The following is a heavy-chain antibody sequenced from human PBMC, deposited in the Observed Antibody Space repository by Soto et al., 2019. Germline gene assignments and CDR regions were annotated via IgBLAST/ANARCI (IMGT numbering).Heavy chain of an antibody. J-gene: IGHJ4*02. Sequence: ASVNVSCKSSGYTFTSYYIHWGRQAPGQGLEWMGWINPITGGTNYAPKFQGRVTMTRDTSITTAYMELGRLRSDDTAVYYCARNYYDSSDRDYLDYWGQGTPVTVSS. CDR2: INPITGGT. CDR3: ARNYYDSSDRDYLDY. D-gene: IGHD3-22*01. CDR1: GYTFTSYY. V-gene: IGHV1-2*02.